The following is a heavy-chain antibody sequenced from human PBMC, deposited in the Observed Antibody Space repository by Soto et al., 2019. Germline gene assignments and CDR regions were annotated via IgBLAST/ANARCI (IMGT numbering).Heavy chain of an antibody. CDR3: ARADSGYAHGYYYYGMDV. Sequence: GGSLRLSCAASGLTFSSYSMNWVRQAPGKGLEWVSYISSSSSTIYYADSVKGRFTISRDNAKNSLYLQMNSLRAEDTAVYYCARADSGYAHGYYYYGMDVWGQGTTVTVSS. V-gene: IGHV3-48*01. CDR2: ISSSSSTI. D-gene: IGHD5-12*01. J-gene: IGHJ6*02. CDR1: GLTFSSYS.